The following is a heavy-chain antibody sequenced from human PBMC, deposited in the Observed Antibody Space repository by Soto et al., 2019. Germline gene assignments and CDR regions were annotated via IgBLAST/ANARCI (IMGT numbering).Heavy chain of an antibody. Sequence: QVHLVQSGAEVKKPGASVKVSCKCSGYTFTSYGTTWVRQAPGQGLEWMGWISAHNGNTDYAQKLQGRVTVTRDTSTSTAYMELRSLRSDDTAVYYCARGRDGDYWGQGARVTVSS. V-gene: IGHV1-18*01. CDR3: ARGRDGDY. CDR1: GYTFTSYG. CDR2: ISAHNGNT. D-gene: IGHD6-6*01. J-gene: IGHJ4*02.